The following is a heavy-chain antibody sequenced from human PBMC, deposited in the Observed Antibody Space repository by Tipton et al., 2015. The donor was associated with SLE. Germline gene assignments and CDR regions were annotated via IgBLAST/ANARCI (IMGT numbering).Heavy chain of an antibody. J-gene: IGHJ3*02. V-gene: IGHV4-61*02. CDR2: TSTSGST. CDR1: GASMSRGTYY. CDR3: ARRYRNPAPDSLDI. Sequence: TLSLTCTVSGASMSRGTYYWNWIRQPAGKGLEWLGRTSTSGSTNYNPSLKSRATISVDMSKNQFSLTLGSVTAADTAVYYCARRYRNPAPDSLDIWGQGTVVTVSS. D-gene: IGHD1-14*01.